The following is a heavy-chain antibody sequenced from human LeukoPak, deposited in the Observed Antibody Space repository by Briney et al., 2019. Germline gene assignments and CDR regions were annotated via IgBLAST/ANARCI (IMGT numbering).Heavy chain of an antibody. V-gene: IGHV1-2*02. CDR3: ARGPESVQYYDILTGLGVGAFDI. Sequence: GASVKVSFKASGYTFTGYFMHWVRQAPGQGLEWMGWINPNSGGTNYAQKFQGRVTMTRDKSISTAYMELSRLISDDTAVYLCARGPESVQYYDILTGLGVGAFDIWGQGTMVTVSS. CDR1: GYTFTGYF. J-gene: IGHJ3*02. D-gene: IGHD3-9*01. CDR2: INPNSGGT.